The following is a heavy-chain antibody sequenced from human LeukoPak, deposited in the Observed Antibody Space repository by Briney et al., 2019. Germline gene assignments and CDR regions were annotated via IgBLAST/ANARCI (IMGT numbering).Heavy chain of an antibody. V-gene: IGHV4-34*01. CDR1: GGSFSGYY. CDR2: INHSGST. CDR3: ARTSVAGIKGDWFDP. D-gene: IGHD6-19*01. Sequence: SETLSLTCAVYGGSFSGYYWSWIRQPPGKGLEWIGEINHSGSTNYNPSLKSRVTISVDTSKNQFSLKLSSVTAADTAVYYCARTSVAGIKGDWFDPWGQGTLVTVSS. J-gene: IGHJ5*02.